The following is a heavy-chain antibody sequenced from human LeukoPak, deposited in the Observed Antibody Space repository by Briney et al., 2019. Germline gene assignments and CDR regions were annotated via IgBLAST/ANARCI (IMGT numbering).Heavy chain of an antibody. V-gene: IGHV3-15*01. CDR1: GFTFTNAW. D-gene: IGHD4-11*01. CDR2: IKSKIDSGTT. J-gene: IGHJ6*03. CDR3: TTDHQTTVSPYYYYYYMDV. Sequence: GGSLRLSCAASGFTFTNAWMSWVRQAPGKWLEWVGRIKSKIDSGTTDYAAPVKGRFTISRDDSKNTLYLQMNSLKTEDTAVYYCTTDHQTTVSPYYYYYYMDVWGKGTTVTVSS.